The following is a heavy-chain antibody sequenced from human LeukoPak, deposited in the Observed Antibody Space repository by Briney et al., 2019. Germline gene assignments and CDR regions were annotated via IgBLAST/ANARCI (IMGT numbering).Heavy chain of an antibody. V-gene: IGHV1-69*01. J-gene: IGHJ3*02. CDR3: ASRYQPLLSLNAFDI. CDR1: GGTFSSYA. D-gene: IGHD2-2*01. Sequence: SVKVSSKAAGGTFSSYAISWVRQAPGQGLEWMGGIIPIFGTANYAQKFQGRVTITADESTSTAYMELSSLRSEDTAVYYCASRYQPLLSLNAFDIWGQGTMVTVSS. CDR2: IIPIFGTA.